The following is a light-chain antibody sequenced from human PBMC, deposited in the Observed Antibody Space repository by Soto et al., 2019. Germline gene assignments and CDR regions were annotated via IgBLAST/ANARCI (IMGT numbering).Light chain of an antibody. J-gene: IGKJ1*01. V-gene: IGKV3-15*01. CDR2: GAS. CDR1: QSINNN. CDR3: QQYNNWLSWT. Sequence: EIAMTQSPATLSVSPGERATLSCRASQSINNNLAWYQQKPGQAPRLLIYGASTRVTGIPARFSGSGSGTEFTLSISSLQSEDFAVYYCQQYNNWLSWTFGQGTKVDIK.